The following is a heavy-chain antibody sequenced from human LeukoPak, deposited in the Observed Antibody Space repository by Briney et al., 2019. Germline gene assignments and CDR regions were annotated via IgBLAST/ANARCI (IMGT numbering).Heavy chain of an antibody. CDR2: IYSGGKT. Sequence: GGSLRLSCAASGFIFSSHAMNWVRQAPGKGLEWVSFIYSGGKTHSSDSVKGRFTISRDNSKNTLYLQMSSLRAEDTAIYYCARRAGEYSHPYDYWGQGTLVTVSS. CDR1: GFIFSSHA. D-gene: IGHD2-15*01. V-gene: IGHV3-23*05. CDR3: ARRAGEYSHPYDY. J-gene: IGHJ4*02.